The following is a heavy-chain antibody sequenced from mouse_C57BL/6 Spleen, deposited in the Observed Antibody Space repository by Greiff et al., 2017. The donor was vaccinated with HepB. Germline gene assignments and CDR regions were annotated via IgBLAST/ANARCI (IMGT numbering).Heavy chain of an antibody. Sequence: EVKLMESGPVLVKPGASVKMSCKASGYTFTDYYMNWVKQSHGKSLEWIGVINPYNGGTSYNQKFKGKATLTVDKSSSTAYMELNSLTSEDSAVYYCARWNYYYGSSYDGYAMDYWGQGTSVTVSS. J-gene: IGHJ4*01. CDR3: ARWNYYYGSSYDGYAMDY. D-gene: IGHD1-1*01. V-gene: IGHV1-19*01. CDR1: GYTFTDYY. CDR2: INPYNGGT.